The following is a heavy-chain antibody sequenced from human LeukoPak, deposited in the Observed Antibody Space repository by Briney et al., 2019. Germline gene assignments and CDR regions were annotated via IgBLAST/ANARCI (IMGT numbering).Heavy chain of an antibody. D-gene: IGHD3-16*01. Sequence: PGGSLRLSCEASGFIFNTYWIYWVRKARGKGLEWVSRINGDGNSTMCADFLRGRFTGSSDNAKKTVYVEMSSLRVDDTAVYYCVRGRVWYYDVSGYHLDYWGQGTRVTVSS. CDR2: INGDGNST. V-gene: IGHV3-74*03. J-gene: IGHJ4*02. CDR1: GFIFNTYW. CDR3: VRGRVWYYDVSGYHLDY.